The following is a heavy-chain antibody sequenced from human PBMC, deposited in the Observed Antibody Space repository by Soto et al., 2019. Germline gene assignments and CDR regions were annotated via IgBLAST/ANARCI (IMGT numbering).Heavy chain of an antibody. D-gene: IGHD1-26*01. CDR3: AKDHSGRSYYYYGMDV. CDR1: GFTFSSYG. Sequence: GGSLRLSCAASGFTFSSYGIHWVRQAPGKGLEWVAVISYDGSNKYYADSVKGRFTISRDNSKNTLYLQMNSLRAEDTAVYYCAKDHSGRSYYYYGMDVWGQGTTVTVSS. CDR2: ISYDGSNK. J-gene: IGHJ6*02. V-gene: IGHV3-30*18.